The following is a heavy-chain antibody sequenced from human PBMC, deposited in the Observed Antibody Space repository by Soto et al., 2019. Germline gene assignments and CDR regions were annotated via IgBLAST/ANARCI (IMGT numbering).Heavy chain of an antibody. V-gene: IGHV3-30*04. CDR3: VRDRGSTHGTIWNFDL. J-gene: IGHJ2*01. D-gene: IGHD1-26*01. CDR1: GFSFNNFA. Sequence: SLRLSGLVSGFSFNNFAMHWVRQAPGKGLEWVAHILHDGTKEDYLESVKGRFSISRDNSKNTLYLQMNGLTTDDTSLYYRVRDRGSTHGTIWNFDLWGRGTLVTVSS. CDR2: ILHDGTKE.